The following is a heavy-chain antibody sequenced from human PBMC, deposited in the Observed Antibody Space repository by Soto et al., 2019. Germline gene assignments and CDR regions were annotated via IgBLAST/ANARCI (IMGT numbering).Heavy chain of an antibody. CDR2: INAGNGNT. CDR3: ARDGTYYDFWSVYSFLDNYFDY. D-gene: IGHD3-3*01. J-gene: IGHJ4*01. Sequence: QVQLVQSGAEVKKPGASVKVSCKASGYTFTSYAMHWVRQAPGQRLEWMGWINAGNGNTKYSQKFQGRVTIIRDTSASTAYMELSSLRSEDTAVYFCARDGTYYDFWSVYSFLDNYFDYWGQGTLVTVSS. V-gene: IGHV1-3*01. CDR1: GYTFTSYA.